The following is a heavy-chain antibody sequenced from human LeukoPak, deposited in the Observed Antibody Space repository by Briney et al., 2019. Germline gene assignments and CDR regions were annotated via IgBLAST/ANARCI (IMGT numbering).Heavy chain of an antibody. CDR3: AKGMDV. CDR1: GFTFSNNW. Sequence: GGSLRLSCEGTGFTFSNNWMHWVRQAPGKGLEWVANIKRDGSEKYYVESVKGRFTISRDNAKKSVYLQMNSLRTEDTAVYYCAKGMDVWGQGTTVTVSS. J-gene: IGHJ6*02. CDR2: IKRDGSEK. V-gene: IGHV3-7*01.